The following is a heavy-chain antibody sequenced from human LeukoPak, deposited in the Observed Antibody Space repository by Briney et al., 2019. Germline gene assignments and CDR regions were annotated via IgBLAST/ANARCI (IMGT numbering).Heavy chain of an antibody. CDR3: AIITMARGVISSVDY. J-gene: IGHJ4*02. V-gene: IGHV3-23*01. D-gene: IGHD3-10*01. CDR2: ISGSGGST. CDR1: AFTFSSYA. Sequence: GRSLRLSCAASAFTFSSYAMSWVRQAPGKGLEWVSAISGSGGSTYYADSVKGRFTISRDNSKNTLYLQMNSLRAEDTAVYYCAIITMARGVISSVDYWGQGTLVTVSS.